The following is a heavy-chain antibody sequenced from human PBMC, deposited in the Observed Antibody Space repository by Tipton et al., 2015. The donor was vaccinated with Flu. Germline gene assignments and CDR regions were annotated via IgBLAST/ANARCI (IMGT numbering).Heavy chain of an antibody. CDR1: GFTFDDYT. J-gene: IGHJ6*02. CDR3: TKDLGNERLSSAWQSSYYFRMAV. D-gene: IGHD6-19*01. CDR2: ISRNNGPI. V-gene: IGHV3-9*01. Sequence: SLRLSCAASGFTFDDYTMHWVRQPPGKGLEWVSGISRNNGPIGYADSVKGRFTISRDNAKNSLYLQMNSLRAEDTAFYYCTKDLGNERLSSAWQSSYYFRMAVWGQGTTVTVS.